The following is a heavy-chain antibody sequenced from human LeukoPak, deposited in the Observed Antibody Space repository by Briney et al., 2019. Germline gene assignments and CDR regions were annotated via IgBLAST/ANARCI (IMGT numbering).Heavy chain of an antibody. J-gene: IGHJ5*02. V-gene: IGHV4-59*01. CDR2: IYYSGST. D-gene: IGHD3-10*01. Sequence: SEPLSLTCTVSGGSISSYYWSWIRQPPGKGLEWIGYIYYSGSTNYKPSLKSRVTISVDTSKNQFSLKLNSVTAADTAVYYCARGGYYGSGNDFRFDPWGQGTLVTVSS. CDR1: GGSISSYY. CDR3: ARGGYYGSGNDFRFDP.